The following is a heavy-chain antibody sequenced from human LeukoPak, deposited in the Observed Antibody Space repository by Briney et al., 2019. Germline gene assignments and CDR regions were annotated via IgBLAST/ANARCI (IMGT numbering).Heavy chain of an antibody. CDR3: ARAEAHYDILTGYPHSRRFEP. D-gene: IGHD3-9*01. J-gene: IGHJ5*02. CDR1: GGSISSYY. CDR2: IYHSGST. Sequence: SETLSLTCTVSGGSISSYYWSWIRQPPGKGLEWIGSIYHSGSTYYNPSLKSRVTISVDTSKNQFSLKLSSVTAADTAVYYCARAEAHYDILTGYPHSRRFEPWGQGTLVTVSS. V-gene: IGHV4-59*12.